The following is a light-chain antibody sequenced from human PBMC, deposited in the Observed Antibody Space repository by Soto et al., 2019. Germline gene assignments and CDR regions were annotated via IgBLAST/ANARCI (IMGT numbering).Light chain of an antibody. Sequence: EIVLTQSPATLSLSPGERATLSSRASQTVSSYLLWYQQKPCQAPRLLIYDASNRASGTPARFSGIGSETDFTLTISSLQTEDIAVYDRQHRMNWPLTFGQGTRLEIK. CDR2: DAS. V-gene: IGKV3-11*01. J-gene: IGKJ5*01. CDR3: QHRMNWPLT. CDR1: QTVSSY.